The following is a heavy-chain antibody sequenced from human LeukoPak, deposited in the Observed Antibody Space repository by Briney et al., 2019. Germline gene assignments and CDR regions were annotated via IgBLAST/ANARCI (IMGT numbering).Heavy chain of an antibody. Sequence: KSSETLSLTCTVSGGSISSHYWSWIRQPSGKGLEWIGYIYYSGSTNYNPSLKSRVTISVDTSKNQFSLKLTSLTAADTAVYYCARRGGTNLTPYYFDYWGQGTLVTVSS. J-gene: IGHJ4*02. V-gene: IGHV4-59*08. CDR2: IYYSGST. CDR1: GGSISSHY. CDR3: ARRGGTNLTPYYFDY. D-gene: IGHD2-8*01.